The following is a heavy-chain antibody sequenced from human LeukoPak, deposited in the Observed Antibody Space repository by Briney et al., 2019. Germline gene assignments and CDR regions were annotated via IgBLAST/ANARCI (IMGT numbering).Heavy chain of an antibody. CDR3: ARDPYGSGSF. V-gene: IGHV3-74*01. Sequence: GGSLRLSCAASGFAFSSYWTHWVRQAPGKGLVWVSRINGDGSSTSYADSVKGRFTISRDNAKNTLYLQMNSLRAEDTAVYYCARDPYGSGSFWGQGTLVTVSS. CDR1: GFAFSSYW. CDR2: INGDGSST. D-gene: IGHD3-10*01. J-gene: IGHJ4*02.